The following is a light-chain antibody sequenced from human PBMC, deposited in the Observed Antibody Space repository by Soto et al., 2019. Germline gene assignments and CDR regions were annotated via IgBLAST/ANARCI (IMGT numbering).Light chain of an antibody. CDR2: GAS. J-gene: IGKJ1*01. CDR1: QSISSSY. V-gene: IGKV3-20*01. Sequence: EIVLTQSPGTLSLSPGERATLSCRASQSISSSYLAWYQQKPGQAPRLLISGASTRATGIPARFSGSGSGTEFTLTISSLQSEDFAVYYCHQYDSWTFGQGTKVDIK. CDR3: HQYDSWT.